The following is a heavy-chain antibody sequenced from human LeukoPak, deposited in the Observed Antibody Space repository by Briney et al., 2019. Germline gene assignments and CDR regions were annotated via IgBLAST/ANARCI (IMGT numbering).Heavy chain of an antibody. Sequence: GGSLRLSCAASGFTFSSYWMHWVRQAPGKGLVWVSRINSDGSSTSYADSVKGRFTISRDNAKNTLYLQMNSLRAEDTAVYYCARPIFSVHVDAFDIWGQGTMVTVSS. CDR2: INSDGSST. CDR1: GFTFSSYW. CDR3: ARPIFSVHVDAFDI. J-gene: IGHJ3*02. D-gene: IGHD3-9*01. V-gene: IGHV3-74*01.